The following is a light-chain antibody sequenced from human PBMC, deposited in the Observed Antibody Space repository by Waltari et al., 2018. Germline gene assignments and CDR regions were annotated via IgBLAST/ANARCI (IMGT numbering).Light chain of an antibody. V-gene: IGKV3-11*01. Sequence: EIVFTQSPATLSLSPGERAPLSCRASQSVRSYLAWYQQKPGQAPRLLIYDTSNRASGIPARFSGSGSGTDFSLSISSLEPEDFAVYYCQQRHNWPLTFGGGTKVEIK. CDR2: DTS. J-gene: IGKJ4*01. CDR1: QSVRSY. CDR3: QQRHNWPLT.